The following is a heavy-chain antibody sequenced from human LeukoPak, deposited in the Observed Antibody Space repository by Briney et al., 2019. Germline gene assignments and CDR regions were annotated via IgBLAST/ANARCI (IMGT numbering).Heavy chain of an antibody. J-gene: IGHJ4*02. V-gene: IGHV1-69*02. CDR3: ARGHCSGGSCPLWELIEIIDF. D-gene: IGHD2-15*01. CDR1: GGTFSSYT. CDR2: IIPIPGIA. Sequence: ASVKVSCKASGGTFSSYTISWVRQAPGQGLEWMGRIIPIPGIANYAQKFQGRVTITADKSASTAYMELSSLRSEDTAVYYCARGHCSGGSCPLWELIEIIDFWGQGTLVTVSS.